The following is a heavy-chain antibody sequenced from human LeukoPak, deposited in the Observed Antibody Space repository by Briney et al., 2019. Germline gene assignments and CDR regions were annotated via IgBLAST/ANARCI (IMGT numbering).Heavy chain of an antibody. V-gene: IGHV4-4*07. CDR2: IYTSGST. Sequence: SQTLSLTCTVSGGSISSYYWSWIRQPAGKGLEWIGRIYTSGSTNYNPSPKSRVTMSVDTSKNQFSLKLSSVTAADTAVYYCARAGVEMATSGGIFDYWGQGALVTVSS. CDR1: GGSISSYY. CDR3: ARAGVEMATSGGIFDY. D-gene: IGHD5-24*01. J-gene: IGHJ4*02.